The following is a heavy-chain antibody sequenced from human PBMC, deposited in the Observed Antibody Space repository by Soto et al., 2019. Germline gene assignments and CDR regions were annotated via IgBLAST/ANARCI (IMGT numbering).Heavy chain of an antibody. Sequence: EVQLVESGGGLVQPGGSLRLSCATSGFILSDCAMNWVRQAPGKGLEWVSYISSSSSVIDYADAVRGRFTVSRDNARNSLYLQLKGLRADDNSWDYCARDRSGGSNWYYYMDVWGKGTTVTVSS. CDR1: GFILSDCA. CDR3: ARDRSGGSNWYYYMDV. V-gene: IGHV3-48*01. CDR2: ISSSSSVI. J-gene: IGHJ6*03. D-gene: IGHD7-27*01.